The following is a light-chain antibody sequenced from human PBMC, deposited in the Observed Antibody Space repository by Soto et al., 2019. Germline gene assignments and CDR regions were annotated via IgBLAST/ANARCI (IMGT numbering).Light chain of an antibody. V-gene: IGKV3-20*01. CDR3: QQYGSSTIT. J-gene: IGKJ5*01. CDR2: GAS. CDR1: QSVSSNS. Sequence: EIGLTQSPDTLSLSPGERAPFSCRASQSVSSNSLAWYQQKPGQAPRLLIYGASSRATGIPDRFSGSGSGTDFTLTISGLEPEDFAVYYCQQYGSSTITFGQGTRLEIK.